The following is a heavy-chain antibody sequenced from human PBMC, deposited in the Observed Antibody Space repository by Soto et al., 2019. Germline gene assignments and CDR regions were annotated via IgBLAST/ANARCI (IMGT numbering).Heavy chain of an antibody. CDR3: ARDKAYFTCGVCHRDVLSFPTQRSTDL. Sequence: SKPLSLTCTVQRGSSSSYYWCWIRQPPGKGLEWIGYIYYSGSTNYNPSLKSRVTISVDTSKNQFSLKLSSVTAADTAVYYCARDKAYFTCGVCHRDVLSFPTQRSTDL. CDR2: IYYSGST. CDR1: RGSSSSYY. J-gene: IGHJ2*01. V-gene: IGHV4-59*01. D-gene: IGHD2-8*02.